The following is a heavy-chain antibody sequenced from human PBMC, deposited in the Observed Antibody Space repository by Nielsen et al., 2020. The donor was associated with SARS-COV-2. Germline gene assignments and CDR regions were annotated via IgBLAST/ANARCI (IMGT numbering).Heavy chain of an antibody. CDR2: ISWNSGSI. D-gene: IGHD6-19*01. J-gene: IGHJ4*02. CDR3: AKDGYSSGWYADY. CDR1: GFTFDDYA. Sequence: SLKISCAASGFTFDDYAMHWVRQAPGKGLEWVSGISWNSGSIGYADSVKGRFTISRDNAKNSLYLQMNSLRAEDTALYYCAKDGYSSGWYADYWGQGTLVTVSS. V-gene: IGHV3-9*01.